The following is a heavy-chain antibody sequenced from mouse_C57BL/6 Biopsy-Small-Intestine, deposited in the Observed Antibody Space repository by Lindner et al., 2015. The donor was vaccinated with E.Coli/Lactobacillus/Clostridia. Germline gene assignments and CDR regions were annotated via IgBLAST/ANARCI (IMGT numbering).Heavy chain of an antibody. CDR2: INPDNGYT. J-gene: IGHJ4*01. V-gene: IGHV1-79*01. Sequence: SVKVSLSRLLDYSLGRISIHWAASGPGQRPEWVGWINPDNGYTKYTQRFQGRVTITRDTSANTVYMEFSSLTSEDTAVYFCARDWILDYWGQGTLITVSS. CDR3: ARDWILDY. CDR1: DYSLGRIS.